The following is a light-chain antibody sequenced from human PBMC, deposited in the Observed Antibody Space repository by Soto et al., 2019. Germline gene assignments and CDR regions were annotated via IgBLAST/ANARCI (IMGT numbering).Light chain of an antibody. Sequence: DIQLTQSPSFLSASVGDRVTITCRASQGISTYLAWYQQKLGKAPKLLIFAASSLQSGVPSRFSGSRSGPDFTLTISSLQPEDFATYYCQQSYSSPPTFGQGTKVDI. CDR2: AAS. V-gene: IGKV1-39*01. J-gene: IGKJ1*01. CDR1: QGISTY. CDR3: QQSYSSPPT.